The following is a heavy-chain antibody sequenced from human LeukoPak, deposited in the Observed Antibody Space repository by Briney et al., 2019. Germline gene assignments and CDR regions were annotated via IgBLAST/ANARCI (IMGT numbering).Heavy chain of an antibody. V-gene: IGHV1-18*01. CDR2: ISAYNGNT. CDR1: GYTFINYG. J-gene: IGHJ4*02. CDR3: ARDRGDGYTWGH. D-gene: IGHD5-24*01. Sequence: ASVKVSCKASGYTFINYGISWVRQAPGQGLEWMGWISAYNGNTNYAQKFQGIVTMTTDTSTSTAYMELRSLKSDDTAVYYCARDRGDGYTWGHWGQGTLVTVSS.